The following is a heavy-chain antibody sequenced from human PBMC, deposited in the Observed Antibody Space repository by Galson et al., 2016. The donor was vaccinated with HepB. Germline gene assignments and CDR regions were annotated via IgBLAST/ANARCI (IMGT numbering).Heavy chain of an antibody. CDR1: GFTFSHNA. Sequence: SLRLSCAASGFTFSHNAMCWVRPAPGKGLEWVSEIRGSSTTINYADSVKGRFTISRDNSKNTLYLQMNTLRNEDTAIYYRAKMKGTTRPYSFGSWGQGTLVTVSS. CDR2: IRGSSTTI. CDR3: AKMKGTTRPYSFGS. V-gene: IGHV3-23*01. D-gene: IGHD6-6*01. J-gene: IGHJ4*02.